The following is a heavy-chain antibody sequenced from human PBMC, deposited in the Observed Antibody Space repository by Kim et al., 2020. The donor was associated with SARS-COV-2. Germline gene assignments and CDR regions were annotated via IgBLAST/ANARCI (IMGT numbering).Heavy chain of an antibody. CDR3: ARDPFPNRGQYYDFWSGYQEGWFDP. J-gene: IGHJ5*02. CDR2: ISSNGGST. CDR1: GFTFSSYA. Sequence: GGSLRLSCAASGFTFSSYAMHWVRQAPGKGLEYVSAISSNGGSTYYANSVKGRFTISRDNSKNTLYLQMGSLRAEDMAVYYCARDPFPNRGQYYDFWSGYQEGWFDPWGQGTLVTVSS. D-gene: IGHD3-3*01. V-gene: IGHV3-64*01.